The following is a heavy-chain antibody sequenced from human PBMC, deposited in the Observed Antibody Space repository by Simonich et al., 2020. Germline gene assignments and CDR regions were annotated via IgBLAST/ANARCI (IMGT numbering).Heavy chain of an antibody. D-gene: IGHD1-1*01. V-gene: IGHV1-18*01. CDR1: GYTFTSYG. CDR2: IRAYKGNT. CDR3: ARSTTGTTAFDI. Sequence: QVQLVQSGAEVKKPGASVKVSCKASGYTFTSYGISWVRQAPGQGLGWMGWIRAYKGNTNYAQKLQGKGTMTTDTSTSTAYRELRSLRSEGTAVYYCARSTTGTTAFDIWGQGTMVTVSS. J-gene: IGHJ3*02.